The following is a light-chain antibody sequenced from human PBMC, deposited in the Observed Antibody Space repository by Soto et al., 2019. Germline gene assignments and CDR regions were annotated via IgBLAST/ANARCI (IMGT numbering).Light chain of an antibody. J-gene: IGKJ5*01. CDR1: QSVFYNSNKKNY. V-gene: IGKV4-1*01. Sequence: DFVMTQFPDSLAVSLGERATINCKSSQSVFYNSNKKNYLAWYQQKPGQPPKLLISWASTRESGVPDRFSGGGSGTDVTLTISSLQAEDVAVYFCQQYYTLPITFGQGTRLDIK. CDR2: WAS. CDR3: QQYYTLPIT.